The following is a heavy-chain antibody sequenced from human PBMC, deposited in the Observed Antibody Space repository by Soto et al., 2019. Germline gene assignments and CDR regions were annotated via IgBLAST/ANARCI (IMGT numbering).Heavy chain of an antibody. V-gene: IGHV3-64*01. CDR3: ARRARPDFYCMDV. D-gene: IGHD6-6*01. Sequence: GGSLRLSCAASGFTLIGYAMDWVRQAPGKGLEYVSGISSNGVGTYYANSVQGRFTISRDNSKNTVYLQMGSLRPEDMAVYYCARRARPDFYCMDVWGKGTTVTVSS. CDR1: GFTLIGYA. J-gene: IGHJ6*03. CDR2: ISSNGVGT.